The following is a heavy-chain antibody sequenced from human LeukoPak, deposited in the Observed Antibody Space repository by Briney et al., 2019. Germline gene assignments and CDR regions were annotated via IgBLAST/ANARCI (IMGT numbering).Heavy chain of an antibody. J-gene: IGHJ6*03. CDR3: ARTQSIAARRYYYYYMDV. CDR2: IIPIFSTA. CDR1: GYTFTSYD. D-gene: IGHD6-6*01. Sequence: ASVTVSFTASGYTFTSYDINWVRQATGQGLEWMGGIIPIFSTANYAQKFQGRVTITTDESTSTAYMELSRLRSEDTAVDYCARTQSIAARRYYYYYMDVWGKGTTVTVSS. V-gene: IGHV1-69*05.